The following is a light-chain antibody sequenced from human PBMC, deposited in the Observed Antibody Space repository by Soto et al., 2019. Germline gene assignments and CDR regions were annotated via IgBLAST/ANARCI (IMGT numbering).Light chain of an antibody. V-gene: IGKV3-20*01. CDR3: QQFDTSYT. Sequence: EIVLTQSPGTLSLSPGTRATLSCKASQSINNMYLAWYQQKPGQAPRLLIYGTSRRATGTPDRFSGSGSGTEFPFTISRLEPEDFAVYYCQQFDTSYTFGQGTKLEMK. CDR1: QSINNMY. J-gene: IGKJ2*01. CDR2: GTS.